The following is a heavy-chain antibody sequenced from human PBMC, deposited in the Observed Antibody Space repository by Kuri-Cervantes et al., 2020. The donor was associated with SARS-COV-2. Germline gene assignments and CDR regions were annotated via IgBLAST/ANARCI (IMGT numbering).Heavy chain of an antibody. D-gene: IGHD2-2*01. V-gene: IGHV3-15*01. CDR2: IKSKTDGGTT. CDR1: GFTFSNAW. CDR3: TTDQVAGSYCSSTSCYEDY. Sequence: GESLKISCAASGFTFSNAWMSWVRQAPGKGLEWVGRIKSKTDGGTTDYAAPVKGRFTISRDDSKNTLYLQMNSLKTEDTAVYYCTTDQVAGSYCSSTSCYEDYWGQGTLVTDSS. J-gene: IGHJ4*02.